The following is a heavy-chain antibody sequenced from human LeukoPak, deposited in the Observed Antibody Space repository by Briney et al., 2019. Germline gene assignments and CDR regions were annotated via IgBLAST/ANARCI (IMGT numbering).Heavy chain of an antibody. CDR2: INTDGTVT. CDR3: ATKQWLAPPPDS. V-gene: IGHV3-74*01. D-gene: IGHD6-19*01. CDR1: GFTFSKYW. J-gene: IGHJ4*02. Sequence: PGGSLTLSCAASGFTFSKYWMLWVRQPPGKGLESVSRINTDGTVTTYADAAKRRFTVSRDNADNTMFLQMNSVRDEDTAVYYCATKQWLAPPPDSWGQGTPVTVSS.